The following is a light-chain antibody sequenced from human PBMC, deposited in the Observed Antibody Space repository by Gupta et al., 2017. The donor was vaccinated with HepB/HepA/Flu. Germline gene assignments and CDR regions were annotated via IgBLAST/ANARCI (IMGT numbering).Light chain of an antibody. V-gene: IGKV3-15*01. CDR2: DAS. CDR3: QQYYDWPPFT. Sequence: EIVMTQSPATLSVSPGERATLSCRASQSVSSNLAWFQHKPGQGPRLLIYDASTRATGIPARFSGSGYGTEFTLTISSRQSEDFADYYCQQYYDWPPFTFGHGTKVDVK. CDR1: QSVSSN. J-gene: IGKJ3*01.